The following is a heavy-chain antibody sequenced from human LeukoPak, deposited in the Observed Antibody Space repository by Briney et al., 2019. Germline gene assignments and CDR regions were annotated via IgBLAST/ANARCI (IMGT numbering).Heavy chain of an antibody. CDR2: ISYDGSNK. D-gene: IGHD1-26*01. V-gene: IGHV3-30-3*01. CDR1: GFTFSSYA. J-gene: IGHJ4*02. CDR3: ARGPTEWELPSYY. Sequence: PGGSLRLSCAASGFTFSSYAMHWVRQAPGKGLEWVAVISYDGSNKYYADSVKGRFTISRDNSKNTLYLQMNSLRAEDTAVYYCARGPTEWELPSYYWGQGTLVTVSS.